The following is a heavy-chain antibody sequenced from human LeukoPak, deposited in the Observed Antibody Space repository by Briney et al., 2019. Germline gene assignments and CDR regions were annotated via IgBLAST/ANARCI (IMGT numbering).Heavy chain of an antibody. CDR1: GGSISSGSYY. J-gene: IGHJ4*02. Sequence: SETLSLTCTVSGGSISSGSYYWNWIRQPAGKGLEWIGRIYTSGSTNYNPSLKSRVSISVDTSKNQFSLKLSSVTAADTAVYYCARDSGAVEATGVGFDYWGQGTLVTVSS. V-gene: IGHV4-61*02. D-gene: IGHD1-26*01. CDR3: ARDSGAVEATGVGFDY. CDR2: IYTSGST.